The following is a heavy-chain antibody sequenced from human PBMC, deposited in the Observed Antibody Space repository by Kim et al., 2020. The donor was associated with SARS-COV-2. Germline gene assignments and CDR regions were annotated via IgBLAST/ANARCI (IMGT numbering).Heavy chain of an antibody. CDR3: ARDGKGDLDY. D-gene: IGHD2-21*02. V-gene: IGHV3-33*01. Sequence: KKNYADSVKGRFTISRDNSKNTLYLQMNSLRAEDTAVYYCARDGKGDLDYWGQGTLVTVSS. J-gene: IGHJ4*02. CDR2: KK.